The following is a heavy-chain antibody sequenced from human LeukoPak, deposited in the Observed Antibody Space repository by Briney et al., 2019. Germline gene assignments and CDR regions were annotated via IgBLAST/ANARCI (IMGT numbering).Heavy chain of an antibody. Sequence: ASVKVSCKASGYTFTSYYMHWVRQAPGQGLEWMGIINPSGGSTSYAQKLQGRVTMTRDTSTSTVYMELSSLRSEDTAVYYCARGAAQDYYDSSGYYYFDYWGQGTLVTVSS. CDR3: ARGAAQDYYDSSGYYYFDY. V-gene: IGHV1-46*01. CDR2: INPSGGST. CDR1: GYTFTSYY. J-gene: IGHJ4*02. D-gene: IGHD3-22*01.